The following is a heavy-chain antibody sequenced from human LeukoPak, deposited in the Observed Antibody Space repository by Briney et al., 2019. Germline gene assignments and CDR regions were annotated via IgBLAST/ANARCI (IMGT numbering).Heavy chain of an antibody. CDR3: ARQGTYYDILTGYPRGYYMDV. CDR1: GGSISSYY. J-gene: IGHJ6*03. CDR2: IYYSGST. V-gene: IGHV4-59*01. Sequence: SETLSLTCTVSGGSISSYYWSWIRQPPGKGLEWIGYIYYSGSTNYNPSLKSRVTISVDTSKNQFSLKLSSVTAADTAVYYCARQGTYYDILTGYPRGYYMDVWGKGTTVTVSS. D-gene: IGHD3-9*01.